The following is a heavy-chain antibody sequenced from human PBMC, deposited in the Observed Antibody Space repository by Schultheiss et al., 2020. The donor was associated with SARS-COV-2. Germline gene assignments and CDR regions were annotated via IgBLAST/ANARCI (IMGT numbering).Heavy chain of an antibody. J-gene: IGHJ4*02. V-gene: IGHV3-53*01. CDR1: GFTVSSNY. CDR3: ARYDYGDYVIDY. CDR2: IYSGGST. Sequence: GGSLRLSCAASGFTVSSNYMSWVRQAPGKGLEWVSLIYSGGSTYYADSVKGRFTISRDNSKNTLYLQMNSLRAKDTAVYYCARYDYGDYVIDYWGQGTLVTVSS. D-gene: IGHD4-17*01.